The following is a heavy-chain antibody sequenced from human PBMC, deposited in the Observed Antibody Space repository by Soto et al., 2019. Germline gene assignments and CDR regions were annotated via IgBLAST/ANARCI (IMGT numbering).Heavy chain of an antibody. J-gene: IGHJ6*02. CDR1: GFSLTTGRSV. V-gene: IGHV2-26*03. CDR3: AHLAADSSAYHYAFDV. D-gene: IGHD3-16*01. Sequence: QVTLKESSPVLVKATETLTLTFSISGFSLTTGRSVVSWLRQPPGKALEWLAHIFSNNERSYSPSLQHRLSISADTSKRLAVLTMTTVGPVDTGTYFCAHLAADSSAYHYAFDVWGPGASVTVS. CDR2: IFSNNER.